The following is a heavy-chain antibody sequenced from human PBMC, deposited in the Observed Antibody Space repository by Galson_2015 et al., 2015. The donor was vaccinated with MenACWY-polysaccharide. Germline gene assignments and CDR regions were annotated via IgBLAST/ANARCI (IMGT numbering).Heavy chain of an antibody. Sequence: SLRLSCAASGFTFNNAWMGWVRQAPGKGLEWVGRIKRKTDGGTTDYAAPVKGRFIISRDDSKNTLYLQMNNLKSEDTAVYYCTTYGCSGGSCYSPGCWGQGTLVTVSS. CDR2: IKRKTDGGTT. D-gene: IGHD2-15*01. V-gene: IGHV3-15*01. CDR1: GFTFNNAW. CDR3: TTYGCSGGSCYSPGC. J-gene: IGHJ4*02.